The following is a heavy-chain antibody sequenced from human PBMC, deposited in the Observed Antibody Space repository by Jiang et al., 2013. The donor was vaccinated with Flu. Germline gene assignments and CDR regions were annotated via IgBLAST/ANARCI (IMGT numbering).Heavy chain of an antibody. V-gene: IGHV5-51*01. CDR1: GYSFTGYW. CDR2: IYPGDSDT. D-gene: IGHD3-10*01. Sequence: GAEVKKPGESLKISCKGSGYSFTGYWIGWVRQMPGKGLEWMGIIYPGDSDTRYSPSFQGQVTISADKSISTAYLQWSSLKASDTAMYYCARRRITMVRGVIGDWFDPWGQGTLVTVSS. CDR3: ARRRITMVRGVIGDWFDP. J-gene: IGHJ5*02.